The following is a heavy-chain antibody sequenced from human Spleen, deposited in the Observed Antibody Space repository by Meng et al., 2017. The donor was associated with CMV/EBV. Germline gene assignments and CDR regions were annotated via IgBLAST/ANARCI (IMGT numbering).Heavy chain of an antibody. CDR2: IHPHRGDT. D-gene: IGHD6-6*01. V-gene: IGHV1-2*02. Sequence: ASVKVSCKASGYTFTAHYFHWVRQAPGQGLEWMGWIHPHRGDTNYAQQFQGRVTLTRDTSINTGYMELTRLTSDDTAVYYCARDWGARRTDYWGQGTLVTVSS. CDR3: ARDWGARRTDY. J-gene: IGHJ4*02. CDR1: GYTFTAHY.